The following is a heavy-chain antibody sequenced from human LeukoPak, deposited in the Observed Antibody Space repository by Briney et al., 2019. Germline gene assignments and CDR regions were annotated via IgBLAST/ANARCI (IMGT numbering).Heavy chain of an antibody. D-gene: IGHD5-18*01. CDR2: ISSSSSYI. V-gene: IGHV3-21*01. Sequence: PGGSLRLSCAASGFTFSSYAMSWVRQAPGKGLEWVSSISSSSSYIYYADSVKGRFTISRDNAKNSLYLQMNSLRAEDTAVYYCARGSGYSYGYHYWGQGTLVTVSS. CDR1: GFTFSSYA. CDR3: ARGSGYSYGYHY. J-gene: IGHJ4*02.